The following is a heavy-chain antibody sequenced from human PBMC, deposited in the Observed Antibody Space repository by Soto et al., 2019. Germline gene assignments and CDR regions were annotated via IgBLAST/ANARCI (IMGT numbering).Heavy chain of an antibody. V-gene: IGHV3-7*01. CDR3: TGWDGRCSGGSCFFDS. J-gene: IGHJ4*02. CDR1: GFSLTQYW. Sequence: EVQLVESGGGLVQSGGSLRLSCIASGFSLTQYWMSWVRQTPRKGLEWVAKINEDGTKRDYMESVEGRFTISRDNAKNSVSLQMNSLRADDTAVYFCTGWDGRCSGGSCFFDSWGQGTLVTVSS. CDR2: INEDGTKR. D-gene: IGHD2-15*01.